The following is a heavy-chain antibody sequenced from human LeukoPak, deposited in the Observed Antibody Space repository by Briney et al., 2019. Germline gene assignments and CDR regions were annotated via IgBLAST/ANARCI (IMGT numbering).Heavy chain of an antibody. CDR1: GFTFSSYA. J-gene: IGHJ4*01. D-gene: IGHD4-17*01. CDR2: ISSTGGNT. Sequence: GGSLRLSCTVSGFTFSSYAMSWVRQAPGKGLEWVSAISSTGGNTYHADSVKGRFTISRDNSKNTLYLQMNSLRVEDTAVYYCARRGESTNYGDYRFDSWGHGTLVIVSS. V-gene: IGHV3-23*01. CDR3: ARRGESTNYGDYRFDS.